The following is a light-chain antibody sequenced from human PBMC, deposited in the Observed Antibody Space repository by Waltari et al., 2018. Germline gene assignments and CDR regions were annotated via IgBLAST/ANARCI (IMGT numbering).Light chain of an antibody. V-gene: IGLV2-14*03. CDR2: DVL. Sequence: QSALTQPASVSGSPGQSIAISCAGTSSDVGGYNFVSWYQQQPGQAPKTKLYDVLKRPSGVSDSFYGSKSGNTASLTISGLQAEDEGDYYCGSYRYGSSLVFGGGTRLTVL. J-gene: IGLJ2*01. CDR3: GSYRYGSSLV. CDR1: SSDVGGYNF.